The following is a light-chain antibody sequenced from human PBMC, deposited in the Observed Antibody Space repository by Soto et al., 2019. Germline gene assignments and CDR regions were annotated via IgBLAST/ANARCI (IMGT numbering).Light chain of an antibody. Sequence: IQLTQSPSSLSASVGARVTITCQASRGISSYLAWYQQKPGKPPKLLVYSASTLQSGVPSRFSGSGSGPDFTLTISSLQPEDSATYFCQQLNSYPQTFGQGTRLEIK. CDR2: SAS. CDR1: RGISSY. CDR3: QQLNSYPQT. V-gene: IGKV1-9*01. J-gene: IGKJ5*01.